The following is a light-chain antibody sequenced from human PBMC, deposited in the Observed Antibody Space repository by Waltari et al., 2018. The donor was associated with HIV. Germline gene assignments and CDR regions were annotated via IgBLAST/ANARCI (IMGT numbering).Light chain of an antibody. CDR1: QTISLY. V-gene: IGKV1-39*01. CDR2: AAS. Sequence: DIQMTQSPSSLSASLGDSVTVTCRASQTISLYLNWYQQKPGRAPNLLIYAASSLPSGVPSRFSGSGSGTDFNLTIESLEVEDFAAYYCQQSYSGLTFGPGTKV. J-gene: IGKJ3*01. CDR3: QQSYSGLT.